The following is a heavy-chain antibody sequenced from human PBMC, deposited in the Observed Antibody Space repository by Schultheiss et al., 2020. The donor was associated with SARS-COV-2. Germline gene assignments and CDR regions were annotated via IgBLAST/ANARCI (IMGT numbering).Heavy chain of an antibody. J-gene: IGHJ3*02. CDR3: ARAPQRGGESAFDI. D-gene: IGHD7-27*01. V-gene: IGHV4-59*08. Sequence: SETLSLTCTVSGGSISSYYWSWIRQPPGKGLEWIGYIHYSGSTYYNPSLKSRVTISVDTSKNQFSLKLSSVTAADTAVYYCARAPQRGGESAFDIWGQGTMVTVSS. CDR2: IHYSGST. CDR1: GGSISSYY.